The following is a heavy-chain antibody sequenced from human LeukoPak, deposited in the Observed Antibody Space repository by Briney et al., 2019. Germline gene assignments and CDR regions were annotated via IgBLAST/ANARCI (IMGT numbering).Heavy chain of an antibody. CDR2: VSGSGGTT. CDR3: TKDHIASVGAGCLLHED. V-gene: IGHV3-23*01. D-gene: IGHD3-9*01. CDR1: GFSFNRFA. Sequence: GGSLRLSCVASGFSFNRFAMSWVRHAPGKGLEWVSSVSGSGGTTWHAESVKGRFTISKDNSKSTMILQLNSLRAEDTAVYYCTKDHIASVGAGCLLHEDWGQGTLVTVSS. J-gene: IGHJ4*02.